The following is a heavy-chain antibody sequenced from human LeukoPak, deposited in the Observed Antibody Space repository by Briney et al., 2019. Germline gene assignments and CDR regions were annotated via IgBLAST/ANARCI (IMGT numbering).Heavy chain of an antibody. D-gene: IGHD2-15*01. CDR1: GYRFTSYG. V-gene: IGHV1-18*01. J-gene: IGHJ5*02. CDR3: AREGYCSGGTCYSTMNWFDP. CDR2: ISAYNGNT. Sequence: GASVKVSCKASGYRFTSYGITWVRQAPGQGLEWMGWISAYNGNTNYAQKLQGRVTLTTDTSPSTAYMELRSLRSDDTAVYYCAREGYCSGGTCYSTMNWFDPWGQGTLVTVSS.